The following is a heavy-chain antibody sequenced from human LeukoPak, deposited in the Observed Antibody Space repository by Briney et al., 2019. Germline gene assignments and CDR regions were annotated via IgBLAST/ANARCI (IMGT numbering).Heavy chain of an antibody. CDR1: GGTFSSYA. D-gene: IGHD2-21*01. J-gene: IGHJ5*02. CDR2: IIPIFGTA. CDR3: ARQDGGALWKFDP. Sequence: ASVKVSCKASGGTFSSYAISWVRQAPGQGLEWMGGIIPIFGTANYAQKFQGRVTITTDESTSTAYMELSSLRSEDTAVYYCARQDGGALWKFDPWGQGTLVTVSS. V-gene: IGHV1-69*05.